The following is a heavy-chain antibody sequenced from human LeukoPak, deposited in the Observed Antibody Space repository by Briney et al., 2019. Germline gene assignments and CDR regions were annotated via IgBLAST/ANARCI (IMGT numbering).Heavy chain of an antibody. Sequence: SETLPLTCTVSGGSIIGSTYYWGWIRQPPGKGLEWIGSAFYTGDTYYKSSLKSRVTISVDTSKNEFSLKLASVTTADTAVYYCARDRWLGYWGQGTLVTVSS. D-gene: IGHD5-12*01. J-gene: IGHJ4*02. CDR3: ARDRWLGY. CDR2: AFYTGDT. CDR1: GGSIIGSTYY. V-gene: IGHV4-39*07.